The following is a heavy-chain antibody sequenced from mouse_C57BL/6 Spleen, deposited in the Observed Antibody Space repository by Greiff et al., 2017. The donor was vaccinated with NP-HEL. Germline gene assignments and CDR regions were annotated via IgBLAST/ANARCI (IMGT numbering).Heavy chain of an antibody. V-gene: IGHV1-64*01. Sequence: VQLQQSGAELVKPGASVKLSCKASGYTFTSYWMHWVKQRPGQGLEWIGMIHPNSGSTNYNEKFKSKATLTVDKSSSTAYMQLSSLTSEDSAVYYCARGGLYGNYWYFDVWGTGTTVTVSS. J-gene: IGHJ1*03. CDR3: ARGGLYGNYWYFDV. D-gene: IGHD2-1*01. CDR1: GYTFTSYW. CDR2: IHPNSGST.